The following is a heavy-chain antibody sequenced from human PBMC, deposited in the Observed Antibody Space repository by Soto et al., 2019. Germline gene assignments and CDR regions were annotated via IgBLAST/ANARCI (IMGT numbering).Heavy chain of an antibody. V-gene: IGHV5-51*01. Sequence: PGESLKISCEGSEYTFSNSWIGWVCQMPGKGLEWVGMIYPGDSDTRYSPSFQGHVTISADKSINTAYLQWSSLKASDTAMYYCASPSVVAFYYYGMDIWGQGTTVTVSS. D-gene: IGHD2-2*01. CDR1: EYTFSNSW. J-gene: IGHJ6*02. CDR3: ASPSVVAFYYYGMDI. CDR2: IYPGDSDT.